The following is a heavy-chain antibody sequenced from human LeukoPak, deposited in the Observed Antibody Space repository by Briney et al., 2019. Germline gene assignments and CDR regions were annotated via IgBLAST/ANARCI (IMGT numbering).Heavy chain of an antibody. J-gene: IGHJ4*02. Sequence: GGSLRLSCAASGFTFSSYAMSWVRQAPGKGLEWVSSISVSGGSTYYADSVKGRFTISRDNSKNTLYLQMNSLRADDTAVYYCAREGNYRQDFDYWGQGTLVTVSS. D-gene: IGHD5-24*01. CDR2: ISVSGGST. CDR3: AREGNYRQDFDY. V-gene: IGHV3-23*01. CDR1: GFTFSSYA.